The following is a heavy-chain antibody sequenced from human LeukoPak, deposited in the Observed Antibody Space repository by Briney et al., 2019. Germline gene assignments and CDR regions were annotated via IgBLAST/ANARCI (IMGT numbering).Heavy chain of an antibody. D-gene: IGHD6-19*01. Sequence: SVKVSCKASGYIFPDYNVHWVRQPPAQELEWMGRIIPLFGTAHYAQKFQGSDTITTDESTSTAYMELSSLRSEDTAVYYCARDKLSSSSGWYMPYYFDYWGQGTLVTVSS. CDR1: GYIFPDYN. CDR3: ARDKLSSSSGWYMPYYFDY. V-gene: IGHV1-69*05. J-gene: IGHJ4*02. CDR2: IIPLFGTA.